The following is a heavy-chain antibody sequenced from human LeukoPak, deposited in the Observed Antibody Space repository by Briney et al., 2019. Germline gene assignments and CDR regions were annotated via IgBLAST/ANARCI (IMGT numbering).Heavy chain of an antibody. D-gene: IGHD6-19*01. CDR3: ARNVRIAVAAYYYYGMDV. CDR1: GYTFTSYA. V-gene: IGHV1-3*01. CDR2: INAGNGNT. J-gene: IGHJ6*02. Sequence: ASVKVSCKASGYTFTSYAMHWVRQAPGQRLEWMGWINAGNGNTKYSQKFQGRVTLTRDTSASTAYMELSSLRSEDTAVYYCARNVRIAVAAYYYYGMDVWGQGTTVTVSS.